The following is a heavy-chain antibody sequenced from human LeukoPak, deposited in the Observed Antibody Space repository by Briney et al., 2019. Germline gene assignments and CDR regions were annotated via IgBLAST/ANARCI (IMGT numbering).Heavy chain of an antibody. D-gene: IGHD3-10*01. CDR1: GFTFSSYW. CDR2: INTGGSNT. V-gene: IGHV3-74*01. Sequence: PGGSLRLSCTASGFTFSSYWMHWVRQAPGKGLVWVSRINTGGSNTYYADSVKGRFTISRDNSKNTLYLQMNSLRAEDTAVYYCARGITMVRGVIESGDYWGQGTLVTVSS. J-gene: IGHJ4*02. CDR3: ARGITMVRGVIESGDY.